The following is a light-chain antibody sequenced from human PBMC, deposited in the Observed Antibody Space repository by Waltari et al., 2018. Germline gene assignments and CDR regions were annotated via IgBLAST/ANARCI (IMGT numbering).Light chain of an antibody. CDR2: GNS. J-gene: IGLJ2*01. CDR3: QSYDSSLSGSV. Sequence: QSGLTQPPSVSGAPGQRVTISCTGRSAHIGAGYDIHWYQLLPGTAPKLLIYGNSNRPSGVPDRFSGSKSGTSASLAITGLQAEDEADYYCQSYDSSLSGSVFGGGTKLTVL. V-gene: IGLV1-40*01. CDR1: SAHIGAGYD.